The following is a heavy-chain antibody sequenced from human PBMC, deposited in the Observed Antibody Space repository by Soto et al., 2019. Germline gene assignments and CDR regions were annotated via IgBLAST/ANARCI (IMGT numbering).Heavy chain of an antibody. CDR1: GYTFTGYY. J-gene: IGHJ6*02. Sequence: ASVKVSCKASGYTFTGYYMHWVRQAPGQGLEWMGWINPNSGGTNYAQKFQGWVTMTRDTSISTAYMELSRLRSDDTAVYYCGRNQFTQYYYHGMDFWGQGTTVTVSS. CDR3: GRNQFTQYYYHGMDF. CDR2: INPNSGGT. V-gene: IGHV1-2*04.